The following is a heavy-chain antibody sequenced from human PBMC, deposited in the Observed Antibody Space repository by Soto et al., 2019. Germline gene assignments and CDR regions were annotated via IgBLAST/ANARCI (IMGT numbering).Heavy chain of an antibody. CDR2: ISSGGSDK. V-gene: IGHV3-11*01. CDR1: GFTFSDYY. CDR3: ARDHGGYCSSTSCLDAFDI. J-gene: IGHJ3*02. Sequence: QVQLVESGGGLVKSGGSLRLSCAASGFTFSDYYMSWIRQAPGKGLEWVSHISSGGSDKYHADSVKGRFTISRDNAKKSLYLQMNSLRAEDTAVYYCARDHGGYCSSTSCLDAFDIWGQGTMVTVSS. D-gene: IGHD2-2*01.